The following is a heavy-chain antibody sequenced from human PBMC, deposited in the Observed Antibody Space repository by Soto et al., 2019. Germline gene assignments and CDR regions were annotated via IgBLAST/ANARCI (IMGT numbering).Heavy chain of an antibody. CDR1: GFTFSSYG. D-gene: IGHD4-17*01. Sequence: GGSLRLSCAASGFTFSSYGMHWVRQAPGKGLEWVAVISYDGSNKYYADSVKGRFTISRDNSKNTLYLQMNSLRAEDTAVYYCAKIDYGDYGVTGDAFDIWGQGTMVTVSS. CDR2: ISYDGSNK. V-gene: IGHV3-30*18. J-gene: IGHJ3*02. CDR3: AKIDYGDYGVTGDAFDI.